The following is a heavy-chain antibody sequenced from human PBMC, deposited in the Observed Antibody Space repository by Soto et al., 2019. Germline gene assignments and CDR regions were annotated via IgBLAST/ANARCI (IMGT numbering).Heavy chain of an antibody. CDR1: GFTFSSYW. CDR3: ASTPVQLWGVGMDV. J-gene: IGHJ6*02. D-gene: IGHD5-18*01. V-gene: IGHV3-74*01. Sequence: VGSLRLSCAASGFTFSSYWMHWVRQAPGKGLVWVSRINSDGSSTSYADSVKGRFTISRDNAKNTLYLQMNSLRAEDTAVYYCASTPVQLWGVGMDVWGQGTTVTVSS. CDR2: INSDGSST.